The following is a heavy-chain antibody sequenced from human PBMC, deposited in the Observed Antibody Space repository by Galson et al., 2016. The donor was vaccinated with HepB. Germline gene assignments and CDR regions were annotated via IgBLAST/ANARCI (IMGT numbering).Heavy chain of an antibody. CDR2: IDWDDDK. Sequence: PALVKPTQTLTLTCICSGFSVSTSGVSVGWIRQPPGKALEWLAVIDWDDDKRYSPSLKSRLSITKDTSKNQVVLTMTNMDPVDTATYYCAHSRGSSWARGYYGMDVWGQGTTVTVSS. V-gene: IGHV2-5*02. D-gene: IGHD6-13*01. CDR1: GFSVSTSGVS. J-gene: IGHJ6*02. CDR3: AHSRGSSWARGYYGMDV.